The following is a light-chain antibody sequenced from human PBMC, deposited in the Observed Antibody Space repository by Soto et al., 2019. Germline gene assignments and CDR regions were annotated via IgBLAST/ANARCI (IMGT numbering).Light chain of an antibody. CDR3: MQSLHTPRT. CDR1: QSLLHSNGYNY. CDR2: LGS. Sequence: DTVMTQSPLSLPVTPGEPASISCRSSQSLLHSNGYNYLDWYLQKPGQSPQLLIYLGSSRASGGHDRFSGSVSGTDFTLKISRVEAEDVVFYYCMQSLHTPRTFGQGTNVEIK. V-gene: IGKV2-28*01. J-gene: IGKJ1*01.